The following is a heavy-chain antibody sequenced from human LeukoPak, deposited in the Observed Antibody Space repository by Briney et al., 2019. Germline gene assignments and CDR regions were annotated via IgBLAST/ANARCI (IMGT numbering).Heavy chain of an antibody. CDR1: GFTFSSYG. CDR2: ISGSGGST. D-gene: IGHD3-10*01. V-gene: IGHV3-23*01. Sequence: SGGSLRLSCAASGFTFSSYGMSWVRQAPGKGLEWVSAISGSGGSTYYADSVKGRFTISRDNSKNTLYLQMNSLRAEDTAVYYCAKDDTGFGELRGSFDYWGQGTLVTVSS. CDR3: AKDDTGFGELRGSFDY. J-gene: IGHJ4*02.